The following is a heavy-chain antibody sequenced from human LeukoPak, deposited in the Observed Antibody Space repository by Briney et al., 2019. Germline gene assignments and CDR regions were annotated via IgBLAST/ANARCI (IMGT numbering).Heavy chain of an antibody. J-gene: IGHJ4*02. D-gene: IGHD2-15*01. CDR1: GFTYSSYA. CDR2: ISSNGGST. V-gene: IGHV3-64*01. CDR3: ARAGRYCSGGSCYYFDY. Sequence: GGSLRLSCAASGFTYSSYAMHWVRQAPGKGLEYVSAISSNGGSTYYANSVKGRFTISRDNSKNTLYLQMGSLRAEDVAVYYCARAGRYCSGGSCYYFDYWGQGTLVTVSS.